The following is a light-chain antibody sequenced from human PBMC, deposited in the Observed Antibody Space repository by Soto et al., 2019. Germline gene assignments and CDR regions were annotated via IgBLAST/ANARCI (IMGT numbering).Light chain of an antibody. CDR2: EVR. V-gene: IGLV2-14*01. CDR1: SSDVGGYNY. CDR3: TSYSSTSAWL. J-gene: IGLJ3*02. Sequence: QAVVTQPASVSGSPGQSVTISCTGTSSDVGGYNYVSWYQQYPGKAPKLMIYEVRERPSGVSSRFSGSKSGNTASLTISGLQSEDEADYYCTSYSSTSAWLFGGGTQLTVL.